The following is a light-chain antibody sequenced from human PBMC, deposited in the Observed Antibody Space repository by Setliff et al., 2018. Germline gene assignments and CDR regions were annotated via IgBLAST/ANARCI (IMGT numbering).Light chain of an antibody. CDR3: AAWDGSLSSWL. CDR1: SSNIGSNY. J-gene: IGLJ3*02. Sequence: QSVLTQPPSASGTSGQRVTISCSGSSSNIGSNYVYWYQQLPGTAPKLLIYKNNQRPSGVPDRFSGSKSGTSASLVISGLRSEDEADYYCAAWDGSLSSWLYGGGTKVTVL. CDR2: KNN. V-gene: IGLV1-47*01.